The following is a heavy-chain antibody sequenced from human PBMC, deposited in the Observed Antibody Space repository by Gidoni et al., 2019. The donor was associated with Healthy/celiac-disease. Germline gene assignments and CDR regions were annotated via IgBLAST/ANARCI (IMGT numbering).Heavy chain of an antibody. Sequence: QVQLVQSGAEVKKPGASVKVSCKASGYTFTSYAMHWVRQAPGQRLEWMGWINAGNGNTKYSQKFQGRVTITRDTSASTAYMELSSLRSEDTAVYYCASSPDLTVAAPDYMDVWGKGTTVTVSS. CDR3: ASSPDLTVAAPDYMDV. D-gene: IGHD6-19*01. CDR2: INAGNGNT. J-gene: IGHJ6*03. CDR1: GYTFTSYA. V-gene: IGHV1-3*01.